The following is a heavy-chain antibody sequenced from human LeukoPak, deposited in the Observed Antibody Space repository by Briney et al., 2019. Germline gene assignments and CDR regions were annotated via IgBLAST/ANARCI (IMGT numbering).Heavy chain of an antibody. J-gene: IGHJ3*02. CDR3: ARAYGTQLAFDI. D-gene: IGHD3-16*01. Sequence: QAGGSLRLSCAASGFTFSDYAMHWVRQAPGKGLEYVSAVSRNGNNTYYANSVKGRFTITRDNSKNTMYLQMGSLRAEDMAVYYCARAYGTQLAFDIWGQGTMVTVSS. CDR1: GFTFSDYA. V-gene: IGHV3-64*01. CDR2: VSRNGNNT.